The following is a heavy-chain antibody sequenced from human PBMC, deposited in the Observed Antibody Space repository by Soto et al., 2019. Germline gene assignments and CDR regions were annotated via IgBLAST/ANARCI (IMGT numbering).Heavy chain of an antibody. V-gene: IGHV3-33*01. D-gene: IGHD6-19*01. CDR3: ARVLYMQWLVTYDAFDI. CDR2: IWYDGSNK. CDR1: GFTFSSYG. J-gene: IGHJ3*02. Sequence: QVQLVESGGGVVQPGRSLRLSCAASGFTFSSYGMHWVRQAPGKGLEWVAVIWYDGSNKYYADSVKGRFTISRDNSKNTLYLQMSSLRGEDTAVYYCARVLYMQWLVTYDAFDIWGQGTMVTVSS.